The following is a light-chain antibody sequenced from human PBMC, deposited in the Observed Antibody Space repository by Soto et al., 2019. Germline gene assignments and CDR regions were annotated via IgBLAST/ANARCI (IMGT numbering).Light chain of an antibody. CDR3: SSYTSSSTWV. CDR1: SSDVGGYNY. J-gene: IGLJ3*02. V-gene: IGLV2-14*01. CDR2: EVS. Sequence: QSVLTQPASASGSPGQSITISCTGTSSDVGGYNYVSWYQQHPGKAPKLMIYEVSNRPSGVSNRFSGSKSGNTASLTIPGLQAEDEADYSCSSYTSSSTWVFGGGTKLTVL.